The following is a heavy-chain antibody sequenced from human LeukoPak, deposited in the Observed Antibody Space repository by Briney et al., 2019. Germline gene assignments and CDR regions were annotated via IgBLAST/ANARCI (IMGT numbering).Heavy chain of an antibody. V-gene: IGHV4-39*01. Sequence: PSETLSLTCTVSGGSLSSSSYYWGWIRQPPGKGLEWIGTIYYSGSTYYNPSLKSRVPISVDTSKDQFSLKLGSVTAAGMAVYYCARHGQWLPIVYWGQETLVTVSS. CDR1: GGSLSSSSYY. D-gene: IGHD3-22*01. CDR3: ARHGQWLPIVY. CDR2: IYYSGST. J-gene: IGHJ4*02.